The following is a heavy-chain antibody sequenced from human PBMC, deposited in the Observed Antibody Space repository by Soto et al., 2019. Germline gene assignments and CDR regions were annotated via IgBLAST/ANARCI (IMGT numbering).Heavy chain of an antibody. CDR2: IYTSGST. Sequence: SETLSLTCTVAGGSISGYCCSWIRQPAGKGLEWIGRIYTSGSTNYNPSLKSRVTMSVDTSKNQFSLKLSSVTAADTAVYYCARESTVVTLRTFDIWGQGTMVTVSS. V-gene: IGHV4-4*07. CDR3: ARESTVVTLRTFDI. CDR1: GGSISGYC. J-gene: IGHJ3*02. D-gene: IGHD2-21*02.